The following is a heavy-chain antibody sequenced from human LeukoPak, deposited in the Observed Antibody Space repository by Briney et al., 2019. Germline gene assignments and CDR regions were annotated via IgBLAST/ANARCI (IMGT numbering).Heavy chain of an antibody. CDR1: GYTFTSYD. CDR2: MNLNSGNT. Sequence: ASVKVSCKASGYTFTSYDINWVRQATGQGLEWMGWMNLNSGNTGYAQKFQGRVTMTRNTSISTAYMELSSLRSEDTAVYYCARSSGTYYYDSSGYYLDYWGQGTLVTVSS. D-gene: IGHD3-22*01. CDR3: ARSSGTYYYDSSGYYLDY. V-gene: IGHV1-8*01. J-gene: IGHJ4*02.